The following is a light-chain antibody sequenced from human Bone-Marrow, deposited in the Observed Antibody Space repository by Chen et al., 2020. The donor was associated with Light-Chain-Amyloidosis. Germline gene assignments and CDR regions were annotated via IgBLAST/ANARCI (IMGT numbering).Light chain of an antibody. CDR1: SSDVGGDNH. V-gene: IGLV2-14*01. CDR3: SSYTITNTLV. Sequence: SALTQPASVSGSPGQSLTISCTGTSSDVGGDNHVSWYQHHPDKAPKLMIYEVTNRPSWVPDRFSGSKSDNTASLTISGLQTEDEADYFCSSYTITNTLVFGSGTRVTVL. CDR2: EVT. J-gene: IGLJ1*01.